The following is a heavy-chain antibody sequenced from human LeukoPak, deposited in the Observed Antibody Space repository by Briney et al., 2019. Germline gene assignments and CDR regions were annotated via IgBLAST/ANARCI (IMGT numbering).Heavy chain of an antibody. J-gene: IGHJ6*03. D-gene: IGHD4-17*01. CDR3: AREGGAGGDYDEYYYYYYMDV. CDR2: IYTSGST. CDR1: GGSISSYY. V-gene: IGHV4-4*07. Sequence: SETLSLTCTVSGGSISSYYWSWIRQPAGKGLEWIGRIYTSGSTNYNPSLKSRVTMSVDTSKNQFSLKLSSVTAADTAVYYCAREGGAGGDYDEYYYYYYMDVWGKGTTVTISS.